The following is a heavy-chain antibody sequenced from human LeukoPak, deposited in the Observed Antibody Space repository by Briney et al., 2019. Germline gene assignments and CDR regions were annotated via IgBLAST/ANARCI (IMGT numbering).Heavy chain of an antibody. CDR1: GGSVSSDSHY. CDR2: IYNSGSA. D-gene: IGHD3-3*01. Sequence: SETLSLTCTVSGGSVSSDSHYWSWTRQPPGKGLEWIGWIYNSGSANYNPSLKSRVTISVDTSKNQFSLKLTSVTAADTAVYYCAREGGFYRPLDYSGQGTLVTVSS. J-gene: IGHJ4*02. CDR3: AREGGFYRPLDY. V-gene: IGHV4-61*01.